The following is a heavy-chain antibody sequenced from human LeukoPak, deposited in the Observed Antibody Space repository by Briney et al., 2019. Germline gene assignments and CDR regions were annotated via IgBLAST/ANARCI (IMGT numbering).Heavy chain of an antibody. J-gene: IGHJ5*02. V-gene: IGHV3-11*01. CDR2: INYSGT. CDR1: GFTLNDYY. D-gene: IGHD3-10*01. Sequence: GGSLRLSCAASGFTLNDYYMSWIRQAPGKGLELIAYINYSGTSDAHALKDRFTISRDNAESSLHVQINSLRVEDIALYYCAGGYGSGSFSAWGQGTLVTVSS. CDR3: AGGYGSGSFSA.